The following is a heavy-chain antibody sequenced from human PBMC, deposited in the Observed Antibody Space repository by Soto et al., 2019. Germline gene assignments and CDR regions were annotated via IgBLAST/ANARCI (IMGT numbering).Heavy chain of an antibody. CDR3: AGGMTTVSAFDY. CDR2: ISSGGGTI. Sequence: QVQLVESGGGLVKPGGSLRLSCAASGFTFSDFYMAWIRQAPGKGLEWLSYISSGGGTIYYADSVGGRFTISRDNAKNSLYLKMNSLRAEDTAVYYCAGGMTTVSAFDYWGQGTLVTVSS. V-gene: IGHV3-11*01. D-gene: IGHD4-17*01. J-gene: IGHJ4*02. CDR1: GFTFSDFY.